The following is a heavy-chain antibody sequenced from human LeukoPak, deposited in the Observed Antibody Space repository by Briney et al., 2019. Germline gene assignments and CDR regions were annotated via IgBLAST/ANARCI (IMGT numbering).Heavy chain of an antibody. CDR2: VSGRGSST. CDR1: GFSFSNYV. V-gene: IGHV3-23*01. D-gene: IGHD1-1*01. Sequence: GGSLRLSCEGSGFSFSNYVMNWVRQAPGKGLEWVSGVSGRGSSTYYADSVKGRFTISRDNSKNTVYLQMKSLRAEDTDIYFCAKYTTPYYFDYWGEGILVTVS. CDR3: AKYTTPYYFDY. J-gene: IGHJ4*02.